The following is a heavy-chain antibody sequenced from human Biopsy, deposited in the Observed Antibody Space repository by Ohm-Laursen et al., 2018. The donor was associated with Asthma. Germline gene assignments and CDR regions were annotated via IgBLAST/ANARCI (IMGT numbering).Heavy chain of an antibody. CDR1: GDTFNTFV. CDR3: ARKAGSCISRACYSLDF. CDR2: INSVFGTT. V-gene: IGHV1-69*13. Sequence: SVKVSCKSLGDTFNTFVIGWVRQAPGQGLEWMGGINSVFGTTTYPQKFQDRVTITADDSTSTVYMELSSLRSEDAAVYYCARKAGSCISRACYSLDFWGQGTLVTVSS. J-gene: IGHJ4*02. D-gene: IGHD2-15*01.